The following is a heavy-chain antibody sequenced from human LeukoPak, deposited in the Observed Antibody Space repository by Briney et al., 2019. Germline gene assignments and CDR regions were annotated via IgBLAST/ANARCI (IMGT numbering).Heavy chain of an antibody. CDR2: ISYDGSNK. CDR3: EKVTSKRYFDWFDFDY. CDR1: GFTFSSYG. D-gene: IGHD3-9*01. J-gene: IGHJ4*02. Sequence: GSLRLSCAASGFTFSSYGMHWVRQAPGRGLEWVAGISYDGSNKDYADSVKDRFTISRDNSKNTLYLQMNSLRAEDTAVYYCEKVTSKRYFDWFDFDYWGQGTLVTVSS. V-gene: IGHV3-30-3*01.